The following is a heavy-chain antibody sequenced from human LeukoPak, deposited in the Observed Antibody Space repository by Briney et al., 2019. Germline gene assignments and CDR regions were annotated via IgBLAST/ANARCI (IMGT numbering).Heavy chain of an antibody. J-gene: IGHJ4*02. V-gene: IGHV3-30*18. D-gene: IGHD1-26*01. Sequence: GGSLRPSCAASGFTFSSYGMHWVRQAPGKGLEWVAVISYDGSNKYYADSVKGRFTISRDNSKNTLYLQMNSLRAEDTAVYYCAKAGSYRATIDYWGQGTLVTVSS. CDR2: ISYDGSNK. CDR3: AKAGSYRATIDY. CDR1: GFTFSSYG.